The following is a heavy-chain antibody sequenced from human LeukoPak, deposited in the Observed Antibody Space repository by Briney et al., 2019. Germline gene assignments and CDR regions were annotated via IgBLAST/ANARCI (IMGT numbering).Heavy chain of an antibody. V-gene: IGHV3-23*01. CDR2: ISGSGGST. D-gene: IGHD3-22*01. CDR1: GFTFSSYA. CDR3: AKLRYYDSSGLYYMDV. Sequence: PGGSLRLSCAASGFTFSSYAMSWVRQAPGKGLEWVSAISGSGGSTYYADSVKGRFTISRDNSKNTLYLQMNSLRAEDTAVYYCAKLRYYDSSGLYYMDVWGKGTTVTVSS. J-gene: IGHJ6*03.